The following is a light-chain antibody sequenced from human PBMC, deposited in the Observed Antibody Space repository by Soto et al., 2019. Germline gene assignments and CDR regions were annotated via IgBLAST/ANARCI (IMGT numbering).Light chain of an antibody. CDR2: MAS. Sequence: DIQMTQSPSTLSASVGDRVTITCRASQSISNWLAWYQQKPGKAPKLLIYMASTLETGVPSRFSGSGSGAEFTLTISRLQPEDFATYYCQQYKSFPWTFGQGAKVEI. J-gene: IGKJ1*01. V-gene: IGKV1-5*03. CDR1: QSISNW. CDR3: QQYKSFPWT.